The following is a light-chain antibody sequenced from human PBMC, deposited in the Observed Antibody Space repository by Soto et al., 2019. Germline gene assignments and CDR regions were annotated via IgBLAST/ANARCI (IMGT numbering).Light chain of an antibody. CDR3: QQYGSSP. V-gene: IGKV3-20*01. J-gene: IGKJ4*01. CDR2: AAS. Sequence: EIVLTQSPGTLSLSPGERATLSWRASQSISSSYLAWYQQKPGQAPRLLIYAASSRATGIPDRFSGSGSGTDFTLTISRLEPEDFAVYYCQQYGSSPFGGGTKVEIK. CDR1: QSISSSY.